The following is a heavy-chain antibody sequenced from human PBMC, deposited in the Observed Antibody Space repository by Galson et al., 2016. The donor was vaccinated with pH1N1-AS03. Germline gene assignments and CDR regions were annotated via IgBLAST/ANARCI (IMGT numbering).Heavy chain of an antibody. CDR2: ISSDGSHQ. Sequence: SLRLSCAASGFTFTNYAMYWLRQAPGKGLEWLAVISSDGSHQYYADSVKGRFPISRDNSKNTLYLQLNSLRHEDTAVYYCATSQFGSESYYNQAFDYWGRGALVTVSS. J-gene: IGHJ4*02. D-gene: IGHD3-10*01. CDR3: ATSQFGSESYYNQAFDY. CDR1: GFTFTNYA. V-gene: IGHV3-30*04.